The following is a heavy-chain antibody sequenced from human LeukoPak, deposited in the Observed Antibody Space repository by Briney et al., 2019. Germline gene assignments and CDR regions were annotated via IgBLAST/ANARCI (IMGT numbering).Heavy chain of an antibody. D-gene: IGHD1-26*01. Sequence: SETLSLTCTVSGGSISSYYWSWIRQPPGKGLEWIGYIYYSGSTNYNPSLKSRATISVDTSKNQFSLKVSSVTAADTAVYYCARVAGIVGATNFDYWGQGTLVTVSS. CDR1: GGSISSYY. J-gene: IGHJ4*02. CDR3: ARVAGIVGATNFDY. CDR2: IYYSGST. V-gene: IGHV4-59*01.